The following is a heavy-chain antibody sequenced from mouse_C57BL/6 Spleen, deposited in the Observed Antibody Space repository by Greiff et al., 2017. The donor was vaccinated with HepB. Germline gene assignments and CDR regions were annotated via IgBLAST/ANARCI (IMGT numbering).Heavy chain of an antibody. D-gene: IGHD4-1*01. J-gene: IGHJ2*01. CDR3: ARWVTGTWDY. V-gene: IGHV1-75*01. CDR2: IFPGSGST. Sequence: VQLQQSGPELVKPGASGYTFTDYYINWVKQRPGQGLEWIGWIFPGSGSTYYNEKFKGKATLTVDKSSSTAYMLLSSLTSEDSAVYFCARWVTGTWDYWGQGTTLTVSS. CDR1: GYTFTDYY.